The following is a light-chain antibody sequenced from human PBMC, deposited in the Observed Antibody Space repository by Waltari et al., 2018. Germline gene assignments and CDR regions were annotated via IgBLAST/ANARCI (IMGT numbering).Light chain of an antibody. CDR1: QSVSRS. CDR3: QHYVSLPVT. J-gene: IGKJ1*01. V-gene: IGKV3-20*01. CDR2: GAS. Sequence: IVLTQSPGTLSLSPGERATLSCRASQSVSRSLAWYQQKPGQAPKLLIYGASTRATGIPDRFTGSGSGTDFSLTISSLEPEDFAVYYCQHYVSLPVTFGQGTKVEIK.